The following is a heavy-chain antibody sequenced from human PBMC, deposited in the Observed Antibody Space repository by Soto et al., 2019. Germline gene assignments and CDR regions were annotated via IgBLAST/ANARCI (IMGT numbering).Heavy chain of an antibody. CDR2: ISTYNGLT. V-gene: IGHV1-18*04. Sequence: QVQLVQSAPEVKKPGASVTVSCKASGYTFTNYGLNWLRQAPGQGPQWMGRISTYNGLTNYAQKFQGRITMTTDASTNIVSMELRSLTSDDTAVYYCARDLRYGYNFGDWFDPWGQGTLATVSS. D-gene: IGHD3-16*01. J-gene: IGHJ5*02. CDR3: ARDLRYGYNFGDWFDP. CDR1: GYTFTNYG.